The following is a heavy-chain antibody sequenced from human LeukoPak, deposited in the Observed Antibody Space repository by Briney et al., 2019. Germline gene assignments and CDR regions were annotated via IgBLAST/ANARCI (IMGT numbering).Heavy chain of an antibody. CDR3: TTGDGYTYGFAFDF. V-gene: IGHV3-15*01. J-gene: IGHJ4*02. D-gene: IGHD5-18*01. Sequence: GGSLRLSCAASGFTFSNAWMSWVRQAPGKGLEWVGRIKSKTDGGATDYAAPVKGRFTISRDDSRNTLYLQMNSLKTEGTAVYYCTTGDGYTYGFAFDFWGQGTLVTVSS. CDR2: IKSKTDGGAT. CDR1: GFTFSNAW.